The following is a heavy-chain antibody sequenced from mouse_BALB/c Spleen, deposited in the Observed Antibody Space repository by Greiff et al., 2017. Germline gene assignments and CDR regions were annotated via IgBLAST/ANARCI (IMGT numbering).Heavy chain of an antibody. V-gene: IGHV5-6-3*01. J-gene: IGHJ3*01. CDR3: ARGDIYDGYYPAWFAY. CDR2: INSNGGST. CDR1: GFTFSSYG. D-gene: IGHD2-3*01. Sequence: DVKLVESGGGLVQPGGSLKLSCAASGFTFSSYGMSWVRQTPDKRLELVATINSNGGSTYYPDSVKGRFTISRDNAKNTLYLQMSSLKSEDTAMYYCARGDIYDGYYPAWFAYWGQGTLVTVSA.